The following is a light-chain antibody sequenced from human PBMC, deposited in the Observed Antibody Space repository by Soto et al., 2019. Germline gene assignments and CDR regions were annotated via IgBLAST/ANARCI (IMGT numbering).Light chain of an antibody. CDR1: QSVSTS. J-gene: IGKJ1*01. Sequence: IVLTQSPVTLALSPGERAVLSCRASQSVSTSLAWYQHKPGQAPRLFIYDASKRAPGIPARFSGSGSGTDFTLTISSLVPEDLAVYYCQVRDVWPSFGQGTKV. V-gene: IGKV3-11*01. CDR2: DAS. CDR3: QVRDVWPS.